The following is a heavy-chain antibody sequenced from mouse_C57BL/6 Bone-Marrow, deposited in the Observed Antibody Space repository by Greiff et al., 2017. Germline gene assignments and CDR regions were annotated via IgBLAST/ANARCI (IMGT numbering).Heavy chain of an antibody. CDR2: IYPTSGRT. J-gene: IGHJ2*01. CDR3: ARSGPLGRSFDY. D-gene: IGHD4-1*01. V-gene: IGHV1-55*01. Sequence: QVQLQQSGAELVKPGASVKMSCKASGYTFTSYWITWVKQRPGQGLEWIGDIYPTSGRTNYNEKFKSKAILTVDTSSNTAYMQLSSLTSEDSAVFYCARSGPLGRSFDYWGQGTTLTDSS. CDR1: GYTFTSYW.